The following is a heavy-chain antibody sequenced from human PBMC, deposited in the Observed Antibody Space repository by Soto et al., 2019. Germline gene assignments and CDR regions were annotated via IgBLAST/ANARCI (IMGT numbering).Heavy chain of an antibody. CDR3: ARQSTSGYPNFDY. J-gene: IGHJ4*02. CDR2: IYYSGST. Sequence: PSETLSLTCTVSGGSISSYYWGWIRQPPGKGLEWIGSIYYSGSTYYNPSLKSRVTISVDTSKNQFSLKLSSVTAADTAVYYCARQSTSGYPNFDYWGQGTLVTVSS. CDR1: GGSISSYY. V-gene: IGHV4-39*01. D-gene: IGHD3-22*01.